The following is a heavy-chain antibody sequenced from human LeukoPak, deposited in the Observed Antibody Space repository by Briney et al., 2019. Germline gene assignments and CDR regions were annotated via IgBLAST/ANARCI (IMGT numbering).Heavy chain of an antibody. CDR1: GFTFSSYA. J-gene: IGHJ4*02. CDR2: ISYDGSNK. CDR3: ASSGSFRFDY. D-gene: IGHD1-26*01. V-gene: IGHV3-30*04. Sequence: GGSLRLSCAASGFTFSSYAMHWVRQAPGKGLEWVAVISYDGSNKYYADSVKGRFTISRDNSKNSLYLQMNSLRDEDTAVYYCASSGSFRFDYWGQGTLVTVSS.